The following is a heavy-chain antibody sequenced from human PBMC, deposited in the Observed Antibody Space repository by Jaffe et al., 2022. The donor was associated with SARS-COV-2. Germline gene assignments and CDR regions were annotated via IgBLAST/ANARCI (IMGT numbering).Heavy chain of an antibody. Sequence: QVQLQESGPGLVKPSQTLSLTCTVSGGSISSGGYYWSWIRQHPGKGLEWIGYIYYSGSTYYNPSLKSRVTISVDTSKNQFSLKLSSVTAADTAVYYCARDRIQLWPERTSYYYYGMDVWGQGTTVTVSS. V-gene: IGHV4-31*03. CDR1: GGSISSGGYY. CDR2: IYYSGST. CDR3: ARDRIQLWPERTSYYYYGMDV. J-gene: IGHJ6*02. D-gene: IGHD5-18*01.